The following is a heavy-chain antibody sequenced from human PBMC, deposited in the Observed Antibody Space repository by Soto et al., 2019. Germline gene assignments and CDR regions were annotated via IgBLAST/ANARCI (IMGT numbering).Heavy chain of an antibody. D-gene: IGHD1-26*01. V-gene: IGHV1-18*01. CDR2: ISAYNGNT. CDR1: GYTFTSYG. Sequence: QFQLVQSGAEVEKPGASVKVSCKASGYTFTSYGINWVRQAPGPGLEWMGWISAYNGNTNYEQKLQGRVTMTTDTSTCTAYMELGRRRSDCKAVSFCARDGGYSGSCWGQGTLVSVSS. J-gene: IGHJ4*02. CDR3: ARDGGYSGSC.